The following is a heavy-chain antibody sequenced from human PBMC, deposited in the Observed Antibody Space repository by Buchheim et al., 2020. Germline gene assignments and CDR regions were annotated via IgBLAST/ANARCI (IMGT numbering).Heavy chain of an antibody. V-gene: IGHV1-3*01. Sequence: QVQLVQSGAEVKKPGASVKVSCKASGYTFTSYAMHWVRQAPGQRLEWMGWINAGNGNTKYSQKFQGRVTITRDTSATTAYIELRRLRSEYTAVYYCARDVNPPPNRCDPWGQGTL. CDR2: INAGNGNT. J-gene: IGHJ5*02. CDR3: ARDVNPPPNRCDP. CDR1: GYTFTSYA.